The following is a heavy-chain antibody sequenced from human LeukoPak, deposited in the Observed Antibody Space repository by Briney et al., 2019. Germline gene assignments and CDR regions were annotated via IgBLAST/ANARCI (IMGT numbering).Heavy chain of an antibody. D-gene: IGHD2-8*01. J-gene: IGHJ3*02. Sequence: GGSLRLSCAASGFIFSEYAMNWVRQAPGKGLEWVAVVGGDDATFYRDSVKGRFTISRDNSKNTLSLQMNSLRLEDTAVYYCAKDSRSRKGVYDPFDIGGKGTGVPVSS. CDR1: GFIFSEYA. CDR3: AKDSRSRKGVYDPFDI. CDR2: VGGDDAT. V-gene: IGHV3-23*01.